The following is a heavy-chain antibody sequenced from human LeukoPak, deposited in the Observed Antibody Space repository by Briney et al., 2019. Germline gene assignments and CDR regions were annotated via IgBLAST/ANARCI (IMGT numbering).Heavy chain of an antibody. V-gene: IGHV3-30-3*01. J-gene: IGHJ6*02. CDR2: ISYDGSNK. CDR3: ASLYLAFLHGMDV. CDR1: GFTFSSYA. D-gene: IGHD2-8*01. Sequence: GGSLRLSCAASGFTFSSYAMHWVRQAPGKGLEWVAVISYDGSNKYYADSVKGRFTISRDNSKNTLYLQMNSLRAEDAAVYYCASLYLAFLHGMDVWGQGTTVTVSS.